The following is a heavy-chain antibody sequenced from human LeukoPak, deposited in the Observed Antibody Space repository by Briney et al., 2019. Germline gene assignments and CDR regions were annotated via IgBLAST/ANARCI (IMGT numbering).Heavy chain of an antibody. J-gene: IGHJ4*02. Sequence: ASVKVSCEASGYTFTSYDIDWVRQATGQGLEWMGIINPSGGSTSYAQKFQGRVTMTRDTSTSTVYMELSSLRSEDTAVYHCAGARAGSYFDYWGQGTLVTVSS. V-gene: IGHV1-46*01. CDR3: AGARAGSYFDY. CDR1: GYTFTSYD. D-gene: IGHD3-10*01. CDR2: INPSGGST.